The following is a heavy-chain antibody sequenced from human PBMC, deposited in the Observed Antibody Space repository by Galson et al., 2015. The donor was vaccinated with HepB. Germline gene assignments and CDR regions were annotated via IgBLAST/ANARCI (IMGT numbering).Heavy chain of an antibody. Sequence: SLRLSCAVPGFTFSTYGIHWVRQAPGKGLEWVAVISYDANTKSYADSVQGRFTISRDNSKNTLYLQMNSLRAEDTAVYYCARGGGSPIWGQGTLVTVSS. CDR1: GFTFSTYG. CDR2: ISYDANTK. D-gene: IGHD3-16*01. V-gene: IGHV3-30*03. CDR3: ARGGGSPI. J-gene: IGHJ4*02.